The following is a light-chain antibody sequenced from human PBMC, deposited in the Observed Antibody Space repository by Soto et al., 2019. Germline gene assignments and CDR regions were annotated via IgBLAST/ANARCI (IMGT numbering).Light chain of an antibody. CDR2: DVS. CDR1: SSDVGAYNY. Sequence: QSALTQPPSASGSPGQSVTISCTGTSSDVGAYNYVSWYQQHPGKAPKLMIYDVSKRPSGVPYRFSGSKSGNAASLTVSGLQGEDEANYYCTSYTPGGAFVVFGGGTKLTVL. CDR3: TSYTPGGAFVV. V-gene: IGLV2-8*01. J-gene: IGLJ2*01.